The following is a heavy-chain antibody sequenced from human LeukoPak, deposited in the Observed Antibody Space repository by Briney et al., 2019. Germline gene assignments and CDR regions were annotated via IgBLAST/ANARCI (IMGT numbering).Heavy chain of an antibody. CDR1: GGSFSGYY. CDR3: AKDPTTMTQGYFDY. V-gene: IGHV4-34*01. J-gene: IGHJ4*02. Sequence: SETLSLTCAVYGGSFSGYYWSWIRQPPGKGLEWIGEINHSGSTNYNPSLKSRVTISVDTSKNQFSLKLSSVTAADTAVYYCAKDPTTMTQGYFDYWGQGTLVTVSS. CDR2: INHSGST. D-gene: IGHD1-14*01.